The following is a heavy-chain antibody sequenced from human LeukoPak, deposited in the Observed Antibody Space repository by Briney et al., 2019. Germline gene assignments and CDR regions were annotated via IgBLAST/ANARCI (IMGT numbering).Heavy chain of an antibody. V-gene: IGHV1-2*02. J-gene: IGHJ1*01. CDR3: ARDLVGAIDFQH. Sequence: ASVKVSCKASGYTFTSYYIHWVRQAPGQGLEWMGWINPNSGGTNYAQKFQGRVTMTRDTSISTAYMELSRLRSDDTAVYYCARDLVGAIDFQHWGQGTLVTVSS. CDR1: GYTFTSYY. D-gene: IGHD1-26*01. CDR2: INPNSGGT.